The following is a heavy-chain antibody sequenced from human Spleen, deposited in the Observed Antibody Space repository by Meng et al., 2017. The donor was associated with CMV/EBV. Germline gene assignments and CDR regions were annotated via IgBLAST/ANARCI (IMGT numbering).Heavy chain of an antibody. CDR3: ARDLRIVGVVASFDH. Sequence: SDTLSLTFTVSGGSCINYYWSWIRQPPGKGLEWLGYIYNSGITNYNPSLKSRVNISVDTSKNQFSLKLTYVTAADTATYYCARDLRIVGVVASFDHWGQGTLVTVSS. J-gene: IGHJ5*02. CDR1: GGSCINYY. V-gene: IGHV4-59*01. CDR2: IYNSGIT. D-gene: IGHD1-26*01.